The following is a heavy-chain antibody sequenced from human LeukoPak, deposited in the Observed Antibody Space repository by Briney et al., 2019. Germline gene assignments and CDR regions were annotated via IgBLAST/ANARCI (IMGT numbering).Heavy chain of an antibody. Sequence: PSETLSLTCAVYGGSFSGYYWSWVRQAPGKGLEWVSSISGSRGTTYYADSVKGRFTISRDNAKNSLYLQMNSLRAEDTAVYYCAELGITMIGGVWGKGTTVTISS. CDR2: ISGSRGTT. D-gene: IGHD3-10*02. CDR1: GGSFSGYY. CDR3: AELGITMIGGV. J-gene: IGHJ6*04. V-gene: IGHV3-69-1*02.